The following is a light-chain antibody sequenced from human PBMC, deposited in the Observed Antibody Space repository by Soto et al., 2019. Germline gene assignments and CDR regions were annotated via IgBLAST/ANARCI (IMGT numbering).Light chain of an antibody. V-gene: IGLV2-14*03. J-gene: IGLJ1*01. CDR2: DVS. CDR1: SSDIGAYNF. Sequence: QSALTQPASVSGSPGQSIAISCTGTSSDIGAYNFVSWYQQHPGKVPKLMISDVSNRPSGVSDRFSGSKSGNTASLTISGLQAEDEADYYCSSYASTSPPYVFGTGTKLTV. CDR3: SSYASTSPPYV.